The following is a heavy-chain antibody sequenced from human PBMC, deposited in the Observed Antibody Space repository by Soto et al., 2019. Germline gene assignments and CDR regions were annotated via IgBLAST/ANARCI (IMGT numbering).Heavy chain of an antibody. D-gene: IGHD2-2*02. J-gene: IGHJ4*02. Sequence: VGSLRLSCAAFGFDFNKYAMTWVRQAPGKGLQWVSSITSNGDSTYYADSVKGRFTTSRDNSKNTLYLQMNSLRADDTAVFYCAKDSPSYTTSPFYFDSWGQGTLVTVS. V-gene: IGHV3-23*01. CDR2: ITSNGDST. CDR1: GFDFNKYA. CDR3: AKDSPSYTTSPFYFDS.